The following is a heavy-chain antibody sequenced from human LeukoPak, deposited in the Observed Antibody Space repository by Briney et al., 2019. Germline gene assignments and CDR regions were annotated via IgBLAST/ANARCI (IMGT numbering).Heavy chain of an antibody. Sequence: SETLSLTCTVSGGSISSYYWSWIRQPPGKGLEWIGYIYYSGSTNYNPSLKSRVTISVDTSKNQFSLKLSSVTAAHTAVYYCAREKQGATRAYWFHPWRQGTLVPLSS. CDR3: AREKQGATRAYWFHP. D-gene: IGHD1-26*01. V-gene: IGHV4-59*01. CDR1: GGSISSYY. J-gene: IGHJ5*02. CDR2: IYYSGST.